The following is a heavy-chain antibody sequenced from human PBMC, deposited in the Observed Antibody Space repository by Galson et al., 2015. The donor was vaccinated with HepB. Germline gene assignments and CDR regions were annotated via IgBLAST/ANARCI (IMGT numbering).Heavy chain of an antibody. J-gene: IGHJ4*02. CDR2: INWNGDRT. D-gene: IGHD6-19*01. V-gene: IGHV3-20*04. CDR3: ARDPMAVGGTGYFDF. CDR1: GFIFDDYA. Sequence: SLRLSCAASGFIFDDYAMSWVRQAPGKGLEWVSSINWNGDRTQYADSVKGRFTISRDNGKNSLYLQMNSLRAEDTAFYYCARDPMAVGGTGYFDFWGQGILVTVSS.